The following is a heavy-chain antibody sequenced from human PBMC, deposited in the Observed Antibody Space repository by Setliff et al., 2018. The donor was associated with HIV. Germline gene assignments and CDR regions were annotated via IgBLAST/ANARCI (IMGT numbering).Heavy chain of an antibody. J-gene: IGHJ4*02. Sequence: GGSLRLSCAASEFTFSGHWMSWVRQAPGKGLEWVANIKQDGSEKNYVDFVKGRFTISRDNAKNSLYLQMNSLRAEDTAVYYCAKDYSSGWFDYWGQGTLVTVSS. CDR2: IKQDGSEK. CDR1: EFTFSGHW. D-gene: IGHD6-19*01. V-gene: IGHV3-7*03. CDR3: AKDYSSGWFDY.